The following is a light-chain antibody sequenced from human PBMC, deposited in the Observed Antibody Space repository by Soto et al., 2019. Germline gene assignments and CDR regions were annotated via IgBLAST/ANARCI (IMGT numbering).Light chain of an antibody. J-gene: IGLJ3*02. V-gene: IGLV2-14*01. CDR2: EVS. CDR1: RNDIGGYNY. Sequence: QSALTQPASVSGSPGQSITISCTGSRNDIGGYNYVSWYQQYPGKAPKLMIYEVSNRAAGISNRFSASKSGNTASLTISGLQAEDETDYYCSSYSNSDTWVFGGGTKVTVL. CDR3: SSYSNSDTWV.